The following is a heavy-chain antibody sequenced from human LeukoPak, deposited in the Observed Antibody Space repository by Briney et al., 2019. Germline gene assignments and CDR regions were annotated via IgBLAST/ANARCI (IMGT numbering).Heavy chain of an antibody. D-gene: IGHD3-10*01. CDR1: GYTFTSYA. CDR3: ARDPGGLLWFGELLLRSTRDYYYGMDV. CDR2: INAGNGNT. Sequence: GASVKVSCKASGYTFTSYAMHWVRQAPGQRLEWMGWINAGNGNTKYSQKFQGRVTITRDTSASTAYMELSSLRSEDTAVYYCARDPGGLLWFGELLLRSTRDYYYGMDVWGKGTTVTVSS. V-gene: IGHV1-3*01. J-gene: IGHJ6*04.